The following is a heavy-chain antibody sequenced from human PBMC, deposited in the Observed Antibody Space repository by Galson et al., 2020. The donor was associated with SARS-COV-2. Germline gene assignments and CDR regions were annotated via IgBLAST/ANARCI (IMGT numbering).Heavy chain of an antibody. D-gene: IGHD6-19*01. CDR2: MNPNSGNT. Sequence: ASVKVSCKASGYTFTSYDINWVRQATGQGLEWMGWMNPNSGNTGYAQKFQGRVTMTRNTSISTAYMELSSLRSEDTAVYYCARVQRYSSGWYLLYWGQGTLVTVSS. J-gene: IGHJ4*02. CDR3: ARVQRYSSGWYLLY. CDR1: GYTFTSYD. V-gene: IGHV1-8*01.